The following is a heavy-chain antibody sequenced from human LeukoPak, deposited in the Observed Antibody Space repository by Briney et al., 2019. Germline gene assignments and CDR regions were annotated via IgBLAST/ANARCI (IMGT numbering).Heavy chain of an antibody. Sequence: PGGSLRLSCAASGFTFSSYSMNWVRQAPGKGLEWVSSISSSSSYIYYADSVKGRFTISRDNAKNSLYLQMNSLRAEDTAVYYCARLGGYDYPIDYWGQGTLVTVSS. V-gene: IGHV3-21*01. CDR2: ISSSSSYI. CDR3: ARLGGYDYPIDY. D-gene: IGHD5-12*01. J-gene: IGHJ4*02. CDR1: GFTFSSYS.